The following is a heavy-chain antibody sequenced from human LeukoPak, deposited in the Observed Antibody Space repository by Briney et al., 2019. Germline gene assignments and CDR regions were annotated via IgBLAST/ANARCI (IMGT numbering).Heavy chain of an antibody. CDR2: IYYSGST. CDR1: GGSISSYY. D-gene: IGHD3-16*02. V-gene: IGHV4-59*12. Sequence: SETLSLTCTVSGGSISSYYWSWIRQPPGKGLEWIGYIYYSGSTNYNPSLKSRVTISVDTSKNQFSLKLSSVTAADTAVYYCAREDVWGSYRWLDYWGQGTLVTVSS. J-gene: IGHJ4*02. CDR3: AREDVWGSYRWLDY.